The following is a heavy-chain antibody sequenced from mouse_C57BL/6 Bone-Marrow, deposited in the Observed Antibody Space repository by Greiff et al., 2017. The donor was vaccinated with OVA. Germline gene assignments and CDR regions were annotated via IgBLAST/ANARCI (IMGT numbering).Heavy chain of an antibody. V-gene: IGHV1-18*01. CDR1: GYTFTDYN. D-gene: IGHD2-4*01. J-gene: IGHJ3*01. Sequence: VQLQQSGPELVKPGASVKIPCKASGYTFTDYNMDWVKQSHGKSLEWIGDINPNNGGTIYNQKFKGKATLTVDKSSSTAYMELRSLTSEDTAVYYCARRYDYEDPWLAYWGQGTLVTVSA. CDR2: INPNNGGT. CDR3: ARRYDYEDPWLAY.